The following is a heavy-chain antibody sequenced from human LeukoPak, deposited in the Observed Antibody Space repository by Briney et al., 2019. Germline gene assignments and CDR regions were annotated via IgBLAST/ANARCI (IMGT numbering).Heavy chain of an antibody. Sequence: SETLSLTCTVSGGSISSGSYYWSWIRQPAGKGLEWIGRIYTSGSTNYNPSLKSRVTISVDTSKNQFSLKLSSVTAVDTAVYYCARDSTGGGYSYGLDYWGQGTLVTVSS. D-gene: IGHD5-18*01. CDR3: ARDSTGGGYSYGLDY. CDR1: GGSISSGSYY. V-gene: IGHV4-61*02. CDR2: IYTSGST. J-gene: IGHJ4*02.